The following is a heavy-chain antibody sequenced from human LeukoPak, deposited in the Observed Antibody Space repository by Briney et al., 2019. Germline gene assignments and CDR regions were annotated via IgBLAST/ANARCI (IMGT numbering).Heavy chain of an antibody. Sequence: GGSLRLSCAASGFTFSIYSINWVRQAPGKGLECVSFISSGSSTIYYADSVKGRFTISRDNAKNSLYLQMNSLRAEDTAVYYCARSQSGSYSNLDYWGQGTLVTVSS. V-gene: IGHV3-48*01. CDR2: ISSGSSTI. J-gene: IGHJ4*02. CDR3: ARSQSGSYSNLDY. CDR1: GFTFSIYS. D-gene: IGHD1-26*01.